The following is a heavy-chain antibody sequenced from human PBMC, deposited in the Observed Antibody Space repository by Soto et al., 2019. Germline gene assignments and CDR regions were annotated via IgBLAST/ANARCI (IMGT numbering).Heavy chain of an antibody. CDR3: AKSRDGYSFYYFYGMDV. J-gene: IGHJ6*02. CDR1: GFTFSNFG. D-gene: IGHD4-4*01. Sequence: QVQLVESGGGVVQPGRSLRLSCAASGFTFSNFGMHWVRQAPGKGLEWVAAILYDGSNTYYADSVKGRFTISRDNSKNTRYLEMNSLRAEDTAVYHCAKSRDGYSFYYFYGMDVWGQGTTVTVSS. CDR2: ILYDGSNT. V-gene: IGHV3-30*18.